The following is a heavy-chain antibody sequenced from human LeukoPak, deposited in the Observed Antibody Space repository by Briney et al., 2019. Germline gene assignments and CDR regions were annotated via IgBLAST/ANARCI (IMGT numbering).Heavy chain of an antibody. J-gene: IGHJ4*02. Sequence: SETLSLTCTVSGGSISSHYWSWIRQPPGKGLEWIGYIYYSGSTNYNPSLKSRVTISVDTSKNQFSLKLSSVTAADTAVYYCARHCSSTSCPFDYWGQGTLVTVSS. CDR3: ARHCSSTSCPFDY. CDR2: IYYSGST. D-gene: IGHD2-2*01. CDR1: GGSISSHY. V-gene: IGHV4-59*08.